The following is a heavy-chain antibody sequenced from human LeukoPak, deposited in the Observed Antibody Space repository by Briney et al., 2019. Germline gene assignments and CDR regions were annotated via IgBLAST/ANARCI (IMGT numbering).Heavy chain of an antibody. CDR2: INSDGSST. J-gene: IGHJ3*02. D-gene: IGHD5-18*01. CDR1: GFTFSSYR. Sequence: PGGSLRLSCAASGFTFSSYRMHWVRQAPGKGLVWASRINSDGSSTSYADSVKGRFTISRDNAKNTLYLQMNSLRAEDTAVYYCARDTMVTAFDIWGQGTMVTVSS. CDR3: ARDTMVTAFDI. V-gene: IGHV3-74*01.